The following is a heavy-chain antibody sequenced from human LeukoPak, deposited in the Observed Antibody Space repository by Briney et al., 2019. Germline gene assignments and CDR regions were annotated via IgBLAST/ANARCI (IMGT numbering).Heavy chain of an antibody. J-gene: IGHJ4*02. CDR3: AKDSGGYYYYFDY. CDR1: GFTFSSYG. V-gene: IGHV3-33*06. D-gene: IGHD3-3*01. CDR2: IWYDGSNK. Sequence: PRGSLRLSCAASGFTFSSYGMHWVRQAPGKGLEWVAVIWYDGSNKYYADSVKGRFTISRDNSKNTLYLQMNSLRAEDTAVYYCAKDSGGYYYYFDYWGQGTLVTVSS.